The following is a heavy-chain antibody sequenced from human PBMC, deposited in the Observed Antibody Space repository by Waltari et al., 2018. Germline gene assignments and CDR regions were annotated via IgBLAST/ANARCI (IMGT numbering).Heavy chain of an antibody. J-gene: IGHJ5*02. CDR2: IYYTVAT. CDR3: ARFPSNEEMWGGWFDP. Sequence: QVQVQESCPGLVKPSETLSLTCAVSGSSIRSRPYRAWSRQPPGKGLEWIGTIYYTVATYYNPTLKSRVTISVDASKNQFSRKVTSVTAADTAVYYCARFPSNEEMWGGWFDPWGQGTLVTVSS. V-gene: IGHV4-38-2*01. D-gene: IGHD1-26*01. CDR1: GSSIRSRPY.